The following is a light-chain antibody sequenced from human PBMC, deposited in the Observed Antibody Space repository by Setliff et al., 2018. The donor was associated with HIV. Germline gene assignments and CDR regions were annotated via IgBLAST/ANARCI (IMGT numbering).Light chain of an antibody. V-gene: IGLV2-14*03. CDR2: DVS. J-gene: IGLJ1*01. CDR3: SSYTSSTPLYV. Sequence: QSALTQPASVSGSPGQSITISCTGTSSDVGGYNYVSWYQQHPGKAPKLMISDVSNRPSGVSNRFSGSKSGNTASLTISGLQAEDEADYYCSSYTSSTPLYVFGNGTKVTV. CDR1: SSDVGGYNY.